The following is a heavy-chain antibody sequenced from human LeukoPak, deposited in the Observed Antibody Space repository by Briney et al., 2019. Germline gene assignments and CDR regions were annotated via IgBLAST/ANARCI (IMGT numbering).Heavy chain of an antibody. D-gene: IGHD3-22*01. Sequence: PGGSLRLSCAASGFTFSRYAMSWVRQAPGNGLEWVSSISDSGGSTNYADSVKGRFTLSRDNSKRTLYLQMNSLRAEDTAIYYCAKDYRDSSGAYYYMDVWGKGTTVTVSS. CDR2: ISDSGGST. V-gene: IGHV3-23*01. CDR3: AKDYRDSSGAYYYMDV. J-gene: IGHJ6*03. CDR1: GFTFSRYA.